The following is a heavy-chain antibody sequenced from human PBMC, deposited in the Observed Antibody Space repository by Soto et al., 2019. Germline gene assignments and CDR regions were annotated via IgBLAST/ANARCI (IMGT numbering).Heavy chain of an antibody. CDR2: ISWNSGSI. CDR1: GFTFDDYA. J-gene: IGHJ3*02. CDR3: AKEYSSPYYYGSGSTFDI. Sequence: GGSLRLSCAASGFTFDDYAMHWVRQAPGKGLEWVSGISWNSGSIGYADSVKGRFTISRDNAKNSLYLQMNSLRAEDTALYYCAKEYSSPYYYGSGSTFDIWGQGTMVTVSS. D-gene: IGHD3-10*01. V-gene: IGHV3-9*01.